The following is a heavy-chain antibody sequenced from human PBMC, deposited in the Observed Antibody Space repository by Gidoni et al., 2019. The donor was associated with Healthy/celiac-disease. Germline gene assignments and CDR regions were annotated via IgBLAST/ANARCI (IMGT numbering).Heavy chain of an antibody. V-gene: IGHV4-34*01. CDR2: INNSGST. CDR1: GGSFSGYS. J-gene: IGHJ6*02. D-gene: IGHD1-26*01. CDR3: ARGRIGGATANYYDYYGMDD. Sequence: QVQPQPRGAGLLKPSETLSLTCAVYGGSFSGYSWSGIRQPPGKGLAWMGEINNSGSTNDYPALKSGVTISGSTSKNQVSLKVSSVTAADTAVYYGARGRIGGATANYYDYYGMDDWGQGTTVTVSS.